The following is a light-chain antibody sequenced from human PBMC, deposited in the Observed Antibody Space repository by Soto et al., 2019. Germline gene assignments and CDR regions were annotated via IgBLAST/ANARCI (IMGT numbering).Light chain of an antibody. CDR1: QSLGSGY. CDR3: QQRSNWPTWT. V-gene: IGKV3-11*01. Sequence: PGDRATLSCRASQSLGSGYLAWYQQKPGQAPRILIYAASNRATGIPARFSGSGYGTDFTLTISSLEPEDFAVYYCQQRSNWPTWTFRPGTK. J-gene: IGKJ1*01. CDR2: AAS.